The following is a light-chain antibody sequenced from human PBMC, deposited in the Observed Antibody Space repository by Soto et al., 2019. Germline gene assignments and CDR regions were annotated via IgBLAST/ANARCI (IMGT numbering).Light chain of an antibody. J-gene: IGKJ4*01. CDR1: QSVSSSY. CDR2: GAS. CDR3: QQYDSSLLT. V-gene: IGKV3-20*01. Sequence: EIVLTQSPGTLSLSPGERATLSCRASQSVSSSYLAWYQQKPGQAPRLLIYGASSRATGIPDRFSGSGSGTDFTLTISRPEPEDFAVYYCQQYDSSLLTFGGGTKAEIK.